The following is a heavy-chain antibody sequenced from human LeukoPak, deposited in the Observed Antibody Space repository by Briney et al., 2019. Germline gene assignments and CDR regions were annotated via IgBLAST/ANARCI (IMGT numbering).Heavy chain of an antibody. CDR3: ATILLGKQLDCSSTSCYK. CDR2: ISGSGGST. V-gene: IGHV3-23*01. CDR1: GFTFSSYA. Sequence: GGSLRLSCAASGFTFSSYAMSWVRQAPGKGLEWVSAISGSGGSTYYADSVKGRFTISRDNSKNTLYLQMNSLRAEDTAVYYCATILLGKQLDCSSTSCYKGGQGTLVTVSS. J-gene: IGHJ4*02. D-gene: IGHD2-2*02.